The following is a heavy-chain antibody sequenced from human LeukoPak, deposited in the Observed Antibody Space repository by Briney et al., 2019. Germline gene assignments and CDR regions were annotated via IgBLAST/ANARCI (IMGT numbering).Heavy chain of an antibody. V-gene: IGHV4-34*01. Sequence: SETLSLTCAVYGGSFSGYYWSWIRQPPGKGLEWIGEINHSGSTNYNPSLKSRVTISVDTSKNQFSLKLSSVTAADTAVYYCARHVVVRGVIEYFQHWGQGTLVTVSS. CDR1: GGSFSGYY. CDR2: INHSGST. CDR3: ARHVVVRGVIEYFQH. D-gene: IGHD3-10*01. J-gene: IGHJ1*01.